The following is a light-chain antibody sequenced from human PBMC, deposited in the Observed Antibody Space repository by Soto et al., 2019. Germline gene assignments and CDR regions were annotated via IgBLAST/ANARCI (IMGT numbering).Light chain of an antibody. CDR1: QDIRND. CDR2: AAS. Sequence: AIQMTQSPSSLSASVGDRVTITCLASQDIRNDLGWYQQKPGKAPELLIYAASSLQSGVPARFSGSGSGTDFTLTISSLQPEDFATYYCLQDDNYPWTFGQGTKVEIK. V-gene: IGKV1-6*01. CDR3: LQDDNYPWT. J-gene: IGKJ1*01.